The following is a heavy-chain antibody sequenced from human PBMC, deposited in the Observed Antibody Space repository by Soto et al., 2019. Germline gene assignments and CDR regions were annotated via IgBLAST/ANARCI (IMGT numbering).Heavy chain of an antibody. Sequence: QVQLVESGGGVVQPGRSLRLSCAAAGFTFSSYGMHWVRQAPGKGLEWVAVIWYDGSNKYYADSVKGRFTISRDNFKNSLYLQMNSLRAEDTAVYYCARDSGIVVVPADVPPYYDYGIVVWGQGTTVTVSS. J-gene: IGHJ6*02. CDR3: ARDSGIVVVPADVPPYYDYGIVV. D-gene: IGHD2-2*01. CDR2: IWYDGSNK. CDR1: GFTFSSYG. V-gene: IGHV3-33*01.